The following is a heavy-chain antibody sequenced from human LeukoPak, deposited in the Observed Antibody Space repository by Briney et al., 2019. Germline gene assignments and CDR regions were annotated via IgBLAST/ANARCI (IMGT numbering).Heavy chain of an antibody. V-gene: IGHV1-2*06. J-gene: IGHJ4*02. Sequence: ASVKVSCKASGHTFTCYHMHWMRQAPGQGLEWMGRINPNSGDTNYAQKFQGRVTMTRDTSISTAYMELSRLRSDDTAVYYCARDYCSSTSCLFDYWGQGTLVTVSS. D-gene: IGHD2-2*01. CDR1: GHTFTCYH. CDR3: ARDYCSSTSCLFDY. CDR2: INPNSGDT.